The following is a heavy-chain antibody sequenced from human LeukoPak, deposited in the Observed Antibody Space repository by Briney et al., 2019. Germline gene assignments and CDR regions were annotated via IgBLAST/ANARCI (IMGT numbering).Heavy chain of an antibody. J-gene: IGHJ4*02. V-gene: IGHV3-23*01. Sequence: GGSLRLSCAASGFTFSSYAMSWVRQAPGKGLEWVSAISGSGGSTYYADSVKGRFTISRDNSKNTLYLQMNSLRAEDTAAYYCAKDLLDYYDSSGSDYWGQGTLVTVSS. CDR3: AKDLLDYYDSSGSDY. CDR2: ISGSGGST. D-gene: IGHD3-22*01. CDR1: GFTFSSYA.